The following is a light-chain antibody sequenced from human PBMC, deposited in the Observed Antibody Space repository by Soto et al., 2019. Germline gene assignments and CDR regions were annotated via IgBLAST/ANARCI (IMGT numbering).Light chain of an antibody. Sequence: EIVLTHSQATLSLFPGESAALYCRASPSVTNYLAWYQQKPGQAPRLLIYGAFSRATGIPARFSGSGSGTDFTLTISRLEPEDFAVYFCQQYDSSPWTFGQGTKVDIK. V-gene: IGKV3-20*01. CDR1: PSVTNY. J-gene: IGKJ1*01. CDR3: QQYDSSPWT. CDR2: GAF.